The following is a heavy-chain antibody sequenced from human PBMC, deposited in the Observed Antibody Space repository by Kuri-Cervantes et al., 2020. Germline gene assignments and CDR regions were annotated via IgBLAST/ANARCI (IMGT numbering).Heavy chain of an antibody. V-gene: IGHV4-39*01. J-gene: IGHJ5*02. Sequence: GSLRLSCTVSGGSISSSSYYWVWIRQPPGKGLEWIGSAYYSGSAYYNPSLKSRVTIFVDTSKYQFSLNLSSVTAADTAVYYCARYCSSTSCHLPFDPWGQGTLVTVSS. CDR2: AYYSGSA. D-gene: IGHD2-2*01. CDR1: GGSISSSSYY. CDR3: ARYCSSTSCHLPFDP.